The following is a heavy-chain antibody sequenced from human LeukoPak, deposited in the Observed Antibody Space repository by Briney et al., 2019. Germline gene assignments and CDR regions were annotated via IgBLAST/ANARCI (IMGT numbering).Heavy chain of an antibody. CDR1: GFTVSSNY. CDR2: IYSGGST. V-gene: IGHV3-53*04. D-gene: IGHD3-3*01. Sequence: PGGSLRLSCAASGFTVSSNYMSWVRQAPGKGLEWVSVIYSGGSTYYADSVKGRFTISRHNSKNTLYLQMNSLRAEDTAVYYCARNPRSGYFPHYHYYGMDVWGQGTTVTVSS. J-gene: IGHJ6*02. CDR3: ARNPRSGYFPHYHYYGMDV.